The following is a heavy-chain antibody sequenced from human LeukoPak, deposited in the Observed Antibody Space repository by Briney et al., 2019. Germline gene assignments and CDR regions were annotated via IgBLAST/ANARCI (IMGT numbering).Heavy chain of an antibody. J-gene: IGHJ4*02. V-gene: IGHV1-2*02. D-gene: IGHD3-22*01. CDR2: INPNSGGT. CDR1: GYTFTGYY. Sequence: ASVKVSCKASGYTFTGYYMHWVRQAPGQGLEWMGWINPNSGGTNYAQKFQGRVTMTRDTSISTAYMELSRLRSDDTAVYYRARLPSITMIVVVDDYWGQGTLVTVSS. CDR3: ARLPSITMIVVVDDY.